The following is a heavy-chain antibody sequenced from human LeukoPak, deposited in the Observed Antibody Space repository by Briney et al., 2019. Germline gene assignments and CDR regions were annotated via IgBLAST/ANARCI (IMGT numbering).Heavy chain of an antibody. J-gene: IGHJ4*02. CDR2: IAYDANEK. V-gene: IGHV3-30*03. Sequence: SGGPVRLSCAASGFTFRSYGMHWVRQAPGKGLEWVSFIAYDANEKQNADSVKGRFTISRDKSKNTLYLQMNGLRDEDTAVYYCARDWKNIGSSGSETSPPWYWGQRTLVSLSS. CDR1: GFTFRSYG. D-gene: IGHD3-10*01. CDR3: ARDWKNIGSSGSETSPPWY.